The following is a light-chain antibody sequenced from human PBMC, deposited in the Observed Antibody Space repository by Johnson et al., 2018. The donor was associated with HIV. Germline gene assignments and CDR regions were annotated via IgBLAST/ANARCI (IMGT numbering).Light chain of an antibody. CDR1: SSNIGNNY. J-gene: IGLJ1*01. Sequence: QAELTQPPSVSAAPGQKVTIPCSGSSSNIGNNYASWYQQVPGTAPKLLIYDNHKRPSGIPDRFSGSKSGTSATLGITGLQTGDEADYYCGTWDNSLSAGVLGTGTKVTVL. CDR3: GTWDNSLSAGV. V-gene: IGLV1-51*01. CDR2: DNH.